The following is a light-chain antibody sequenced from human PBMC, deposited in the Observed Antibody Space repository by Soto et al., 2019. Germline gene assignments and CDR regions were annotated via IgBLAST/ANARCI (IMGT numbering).Light chain of an antibody. CDR2: EVS. CDR1: SSDIGGYNY. Sequence: QSVLTQPASVSGSPGQTITISRTGTSSDIGGYNYVSWYQQHPGKAPKLMIYEVSNRPSGVSNRFSGSKSGSTASLTISGLQAEDEADYYCSSYTSSRTLVFGTGTKVTVL. CDR3: SSYTSSRTLV. J-gene: IGLJ1*01. V-gene: IGLV2-14*01.